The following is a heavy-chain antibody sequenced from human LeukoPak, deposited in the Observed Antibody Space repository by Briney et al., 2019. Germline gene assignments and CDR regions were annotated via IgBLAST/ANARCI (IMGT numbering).Heavy chain of an antibody. V-gene: IGHV3-23*01. CDR3: AKDGAWLRFDD. J-gene: IGHJ4*02. CDR2: ISPGGPT. Sequence: PGRSLRLSCAASGFTFRSYAMHWVRQAPGKGLEWVSGISPGGPTYYADSVKGRFTISRDDSKNTLYLQMKNLRAEDTAVYYCAKDGAWLRFDDWGQGILVSVSS. CDR1: GFTFRSYA. D-gene: IGHD5-12*01.